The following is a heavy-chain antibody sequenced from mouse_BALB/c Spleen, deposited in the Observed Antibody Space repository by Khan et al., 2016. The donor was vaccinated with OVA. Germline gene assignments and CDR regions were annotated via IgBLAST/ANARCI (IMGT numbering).Heavy chain of an antibody. CDR3: ARSGWDGFDY. J-gene: IGHJ3*01. V-gene: IGHV1-80*01. CDR1: GYAFNIYW. CDR2: IYPGDGDI. Sequence: QVQLKQSGAELVRPGSSVKISCKASGYAFNIYWMNWVKQRPGQGLEWIGQIYPGDGDIDYNGTFKGKATLTADESFSTSYIHLSSLTSEDSAVYFCARSGWDGFDYWSLATLVTVSA. D-gene: IGHD4-1*01.